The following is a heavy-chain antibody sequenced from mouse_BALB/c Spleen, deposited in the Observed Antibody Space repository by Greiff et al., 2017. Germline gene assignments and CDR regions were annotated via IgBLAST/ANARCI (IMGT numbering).Heavy chain of an antibody. J-gene: IGHJ4*01. V-gene: IGHV1S127*01. Sequence: VQLQQSGPQLVRPGASVKISCKASGYSFTSYWMHWVKQRPGQGLEWIGMIDPSDSETRLNQKFKDKATLTVDKSSSTAYMQLSSPTSEDSAVYYCARLNGYHYAMDYWGQGTSVTVSA. CDR1: GYSFTSYW. D-gene: IGHD1-2*01. CDR3: ARLNGYHYAMDY. CDR2: IDPSDSET.